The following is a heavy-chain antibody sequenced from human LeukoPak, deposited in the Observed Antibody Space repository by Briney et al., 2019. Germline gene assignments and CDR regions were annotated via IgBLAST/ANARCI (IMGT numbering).Heavy chain of an antibody. CDR3: ARGQTVAGDWFDP. V-gene: IGHV4-34*01. CDR1: GGSFSGYY. CDR2: INHSGST. J-gene: IGHJ5*02. D-gene: IGHD3-10*01. Sequence: SETLSLTCAVYGGSFSGYYWSWIRQPSGKGLEWIGEINHSGSTNYNPSLKSRVTISVDMSKNQFSLKLSSVTAADTAVYYCARGQTVAGDWFDPWGQGTLVTVSS.